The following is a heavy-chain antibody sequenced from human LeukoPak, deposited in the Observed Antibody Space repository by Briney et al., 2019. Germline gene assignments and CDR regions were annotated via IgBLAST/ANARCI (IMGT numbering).Heavy chain of an antibody. CDR3: ARDLDIVVVPASPEFDY. V-gene: IGHV3-30*01. J-gene: IGHJ4*02. Sequence: GRSLRLSCAASGFTFSNYAMHWVRQAPGKGLEWVALISYDGSNKYYADSVKGRFTISRDNSKNTLYLQMNSLRAEDTAVYYCARDLDIVVVPASPEFDYWGQGTLVTVSS. D-gene: IGHD2-2*03. CDR1: GFTFSNYA. CDR2: ISYDGSNK.